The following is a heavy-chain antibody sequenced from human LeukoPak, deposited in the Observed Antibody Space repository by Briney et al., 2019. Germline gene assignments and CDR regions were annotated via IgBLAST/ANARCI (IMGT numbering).Heavy chain of an antibody. CDR1: GGSISSYY. Sequence: PSETLSLTCTVSGGSISSYYWSWIRQPAGKGLEWIGRLYTSGSTDYNPSIKSRVTMSLDTSKNQFSLKLSSVTAADTAVYYCARANRYDLYFDYWGQGTLVTVSS. CDR3: ARANRYDLYFDY. CDR2: LYTSGST. D-gene: IGHD5-12*01. V-gene: IGHV4-4*07. J-gene: IGHJ4*02.